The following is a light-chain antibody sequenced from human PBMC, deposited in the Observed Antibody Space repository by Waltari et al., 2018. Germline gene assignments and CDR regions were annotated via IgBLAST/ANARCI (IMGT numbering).Light chain of an antibody. J-gene: IGLJ7*01. CDR2: ENT. CDR1: SSNLGNYY. CDR3: GTWDSSLSGAV. Sequence: QSVLTQPPSVSAAPGQRVTISCPGGSSNLGNYYVSWYRQFPGTAPKLLIYENTERPSGIPGRFSGSKSGTSATLDITGLQAGDEADYYCGTWDSSLSGAVFGGGTHLTVL. V-gene: IGLV1-51*02.